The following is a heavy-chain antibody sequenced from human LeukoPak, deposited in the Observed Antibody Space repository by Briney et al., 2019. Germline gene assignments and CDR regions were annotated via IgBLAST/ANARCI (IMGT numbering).Heavy chain of an antibody. Sequence: ASVKVSCKASEYTFSVYHIHWVRQAPGQGLEWMGWINTYSGNTNYAQFLQGRVTMTTDTSSSTAYMELRSLRSDDTAVYYCARDDGDYWGQGTLVTVSS. J-gene: IGHJ4*02. CDR3: ARDDGDY. CDR2: INTYSGNT. CDR1: EYTFSVYH. V-gene: IGHV1-18*04.